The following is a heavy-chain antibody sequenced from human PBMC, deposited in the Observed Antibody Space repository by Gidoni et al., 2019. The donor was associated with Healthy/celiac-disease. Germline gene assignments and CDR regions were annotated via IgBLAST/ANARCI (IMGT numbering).Heavy chain of an antibody. D-gene: IGHD1-26*01. V-gene: IGHV4-39*01. J-gene: IGHJ4*02. CDR3: ARRATTGRFFDY. CDR2: IYYSGST. CDR1: GGSISSSSYD. Sequence: QLQLQESGPGLVKPSETLSLTCSVSGGSISSSSYDWGWIRPPPGKGLEWVGGIYYSGSTYYSPSLKSRVTISVDTSKNQFSLKLSSVTAADTAVYYCARRATTGRFFDYWGQGTLVTVSS.